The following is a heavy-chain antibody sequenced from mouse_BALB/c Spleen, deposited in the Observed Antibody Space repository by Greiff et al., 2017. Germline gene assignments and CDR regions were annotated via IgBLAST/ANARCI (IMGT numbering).Heavy chain of an antibody. CDR1: GFNIKDTY. CDR3: ARSNWDDYIDY. V-gene: IGHV14-3*02. Sequence: VHVKQSGAELVKPGASVKLSCTASGFNIKDTYMHWVKQRPEQGLEWIGRIDPANGNTKYDPKFQGKATITADTSSNTAYLQLSSLTSEDTAVYYCARSNWDDYIDYWGQGTTLTVSS. J-gene: IGHJ2*01. D-gene: IGHD4-1*02. CDR2: IDPANGNT.